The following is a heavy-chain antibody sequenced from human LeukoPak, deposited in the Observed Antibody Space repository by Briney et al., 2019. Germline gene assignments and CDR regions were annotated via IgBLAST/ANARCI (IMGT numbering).Heavy chain of an antibody. CDR3: ARALPDPFYYYDSSGPLDY. V-gene: IGHV4-39*07. D-gene: IGHD3-22*01. CDR1: GGSISSSSYY. CDR2: IYYSGST. Sequence: SETLSLTCTVSGGSISSSSYYWGWIRQPPGKGLEWIGSIYYSGSTYYNPSLKSRVTISVDTSKNQFSLKLSSVTAADTAVYYCARALPDPFYYYDSSGPLDYWGQGTLVTVSS. J-gene: IGHJ4*02.